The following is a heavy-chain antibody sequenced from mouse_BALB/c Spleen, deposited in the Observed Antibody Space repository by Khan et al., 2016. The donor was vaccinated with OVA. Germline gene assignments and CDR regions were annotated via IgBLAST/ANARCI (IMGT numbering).Heavy chain of an antibody. Sequence: QVQLQQSGTELAKPGASVKMSCTTSGYTFTTYWIHWIKQRPGKGLEWIGYINPSTAYTEYNQNFKDKATLTADESSSTAYMHLSSLTSEDSAVYYWARRGLYGIFPYWGQGTLVTVSA. CDR1: GYTFTTYW. CDR3: ARRGLYGIFPY. J-gene: IGHJ3*01. D-gene: IGHD2-10*02. CDR2: INPSTAYT. V-gene: IGHV1-7*01.